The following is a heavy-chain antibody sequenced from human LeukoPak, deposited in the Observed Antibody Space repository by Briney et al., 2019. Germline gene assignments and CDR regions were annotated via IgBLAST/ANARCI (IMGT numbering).Heavy chain of an antibody. CDR1: GGSFSGYY. CDR2: INHSGST. D-gene: IGHD3-3*01. Sequence: SETLSLTCAVYGGSFSGYYWSLIRQPPGKGLEWIGEINHSGSTNYNPSLKSRVTISVDTSKNQFSLKLSSVTAADTAVYYCAIRFYDFWSGSNFDYWGQGTLVTVSS. J-gene: IGHJ4*02. V-gene: IGHV4-34*01. CDR3: AIRFYDFWSGSNFDY.